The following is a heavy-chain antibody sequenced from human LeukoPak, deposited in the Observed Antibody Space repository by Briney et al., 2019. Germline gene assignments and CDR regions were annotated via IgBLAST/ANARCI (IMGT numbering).Heavy chain of an antibody. Sequence: SETLSLTCTVSGGSISSYYWSWIRQPPGKGLEWIGYIYYSGSTNYNPSLKSRVTISVDTSKNQFSLKLSSVTAADTAVYYCARVYCSGGSCYSYYYYNYMDVWGKGTTVTVSS. J-gene: IGHJ6*03. D-gene: IGHD2-15*01. CDR2: IYYSGST. V-gene: IGHV4-59*01. CDR1: GGSISSYY. CDR3: ARVYCSGGSCYSYYYYNYMDV.